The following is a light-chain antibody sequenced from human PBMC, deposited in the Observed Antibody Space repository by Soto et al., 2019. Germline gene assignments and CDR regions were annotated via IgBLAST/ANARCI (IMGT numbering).Light chain of an antibody. J-gene: IGKJ4*01. CDR3: QRYNSAPAT. CDR1: QGISNY. Sequence: EIQITQSPSSLSASVGDRVNITRRASQGISNYLACDQQKPCKDPKLLIYAASTLQSGVPSRFSGSGSGTDFTLTISTLQPEDVATYYCQRYNSAPATFGGGTKVEIK. CDR2: AAS. V-gene: IGKV1-27*01.